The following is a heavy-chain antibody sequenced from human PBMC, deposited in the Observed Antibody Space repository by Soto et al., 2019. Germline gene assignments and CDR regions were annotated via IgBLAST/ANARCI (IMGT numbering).Heavy chain of an antibody. D-gene: IGHD3-10*01. V-gene: IGHV1-69*02. CDR3: ARGYGSGSYDL. J-gene: IGHJ2*01. CDR1: GGTFSSYT. Sequence: SVKVSCKASGGTFSSYTISWVRQAPGQGPEWMGRIIPILGIANYAQKFQGRVTITADKSTSTAYMELSSLRSEDTAVYYCARGYGSGSYDLWGRGTLVTVSS. CDR2: IIPILGIA.